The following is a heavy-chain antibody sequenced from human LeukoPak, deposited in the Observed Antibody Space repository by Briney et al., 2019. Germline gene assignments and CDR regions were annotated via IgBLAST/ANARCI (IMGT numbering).Heavy chain of an antibody. CDR2: NSDGSST. Sequence: GGSPTLSCAASGFTFSSYWMHWVRQAPGKGLVWVSRNSDGSSTSYADSVKGRFTISRDNAKNTLYLQMNSLSAEDTAVYYCARPGIVGATRWFDPWGQGTLVTVSS. V-gene: IGHV3-74*01. D-gene: IGHD1-26*01. CDR1: GFTFSSYW. J-gene: IGHJ5*02. CDR3: ARPGIVGATRWFDP.